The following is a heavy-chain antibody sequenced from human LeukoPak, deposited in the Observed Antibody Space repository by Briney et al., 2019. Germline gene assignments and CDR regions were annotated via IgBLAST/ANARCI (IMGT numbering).Heavy chain of an antibody. J-gene: IGHJ3*02. D-gene: IGHD2-15*01. Sequence: SQTLSLTCTVSGASIRSGDYYWSWIRQPPGKGLEWIGYIYDSGSTYYNPSLKSRITISVDTSENRFSLELSSVTATDTAVYYCARDCSGGSCYGAFDIWGQGTMVTVSS. CDR3: ARDCSGGSCYGAFDI. V-gene: IGHV4-30-4*01. CDR2: IYDSGST. CDR1: GASIRSGDYY.